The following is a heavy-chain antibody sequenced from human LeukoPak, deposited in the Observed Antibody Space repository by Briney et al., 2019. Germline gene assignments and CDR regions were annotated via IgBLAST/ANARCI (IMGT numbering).Heavy chain of an antibody. D-gene: IGHD6-13*01. CDR1: GGSISSNTYY. CDR2: LYYSGTT. Sequence: PSETLSLTCTVSGGSISSNTYYWGWIRQPPGKGLGWIGSLYYSGTTYYDPSLKSRVTISVDTSKNQFSLKLRSVTAADTAVYYCARISSSNWYNERGAFDIWGQGTMVTVSS. V-gene: IGHV4-39*07. CDR3: ARISSSNWYNERGAFDI. J-gene: IGHJ3*02.